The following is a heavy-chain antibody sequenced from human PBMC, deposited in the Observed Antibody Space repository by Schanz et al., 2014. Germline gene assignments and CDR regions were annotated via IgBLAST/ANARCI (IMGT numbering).Heavy chain of an antibody. CDR1: GFTFSSYS. Sequence: EVQLVESGGGLVQPGGSLRLSCTAYGFTFSSYSMNWVRQAPGKGLEWISFINTGSNFINYADSVKGRFTISRDNTKNSLFLQMNSLRAEDTAVYYCARIGGSVFDYWAQGTLVTVSS. CDR3: ARIGGSVFDY. CDR2: INTGSNFI. D-gene: IGHD3-10*01. V-gene: IGHV3-48*04. J-gene: IGHJ4*02.